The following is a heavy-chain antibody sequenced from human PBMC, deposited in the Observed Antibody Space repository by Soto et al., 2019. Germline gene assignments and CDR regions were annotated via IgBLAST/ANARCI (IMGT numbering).Heavy chain of an antibody. D-gene: IGHD3-10*01. Sequence: SETLSLTCTVYGGSISSGTYYWGWIRQPPGKGLEWIGSLYYTGRTYHSPSLKSRVTISVDTSKNHFSLNLTSVTAADTAVYYCARRLARGVIGWFDPWGQGALVTVSS. CDR2: LYYTGRT. V-gene: IGHV4-39*02. CDR1: GGSISSGTYY. J-gene: IGHJ5*02. CDR3: ARRLARGVIGWFDP.